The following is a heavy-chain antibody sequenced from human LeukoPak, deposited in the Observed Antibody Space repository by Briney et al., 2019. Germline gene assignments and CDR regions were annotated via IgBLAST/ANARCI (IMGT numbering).Heavy chain of an antibody. CDR2: ISWNSGSI. D-gene: IGHD5-18*01. CDR1: GFTFDDYA. Sequence: PGRSLRLSCAASGFTFDDYAMHWVRQAPGKGLEWVSGISWNSGSIGYADSVKGRFTISRDNSKNTLYLQMNSLRAEDTAVYYCAKGKGYSKHFSLDIWGQGTMVTVSS. CDR3: AKGKGYSKHFSLDI. J-gene: IGHJ3*02. V-gene: IGHV3-9*01.